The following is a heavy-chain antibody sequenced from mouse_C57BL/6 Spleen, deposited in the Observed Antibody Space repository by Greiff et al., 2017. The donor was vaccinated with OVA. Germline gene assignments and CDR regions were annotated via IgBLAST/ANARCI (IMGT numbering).Heavy chain of an antibody. CDR2: IYPGSGST. D-gene: IGHD1-3*01. Sequence: QVQLQQPGAELVKPGASVKMSRKASGYPFPSYWITWVKQRPGQGLEGIGDIYPGSGSTNYNEKFKSKATLTVDTSSSTAYMQLSSLTSEDSAVYYCARESSYAMDYWGQGTSVTVSS. V-gene: IGHV1-55*01. CDR3: ARESSYAMDY. CDR1: GYPFPSYW. J-gene: IGHJ4*01.